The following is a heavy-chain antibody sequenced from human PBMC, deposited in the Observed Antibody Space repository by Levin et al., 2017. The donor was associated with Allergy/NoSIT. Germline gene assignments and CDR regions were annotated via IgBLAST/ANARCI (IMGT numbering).Heavy chain of an antibody. CDR3: AKDRDRYGWDFDY. CDR2: IGDSGGNT. CDR1: GFTFSKYA. Sequence: PGGSLRLSCGASGFTFSKYAMNWVRQAPGKGLEWVSSIGDSGGNTYYADSVKGRFTISRDNSKDTLYLQMNSLRAEDTALYYCAKDRDRYGWDFDYWGQGTLVTVSS. V-gene: IGHV3-23*01. D-gene: IGHD5-18*01. J-gene: IGHJ4*02.